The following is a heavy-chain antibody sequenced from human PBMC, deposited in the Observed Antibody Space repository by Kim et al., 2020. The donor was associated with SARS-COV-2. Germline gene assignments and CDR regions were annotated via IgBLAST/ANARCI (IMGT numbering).Heavy chain of an antibody. CDR2: IYTSGST. Sequence: SATLSITCTVSGGSISSYYWSWIRQPAGKGLEWIGRIYTSGSTNYNPSLKSRVTMSVDTSNNQFSLKLSSVTAADTAVYYRASGFYGSGSYYADWYFDL. CDR3: ASGFYGSGSYYADWYFDL. V-gene: IGHV4-4*07. J-gene: IGHJ2*01. CDR1: GGSISSYY. D-gene: IGHD3-10*01.